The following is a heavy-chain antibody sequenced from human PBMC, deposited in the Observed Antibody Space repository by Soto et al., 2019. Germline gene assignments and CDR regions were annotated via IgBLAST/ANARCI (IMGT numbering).Heavy chain of an antibody. CDR2: INYSGSET. D-gene: IGHD4-17*01. J-gene: IGHJ4*02. CDR3: VISRATVVTPGDY. CDR1: GFTFSDYA. V-gene: IGHV3-23*01. Sequence: EVHLLESGGSLVQPGGSLRLSCEASGFTFSDYAMTWVRQAPGKGLEWVSSINYSGSETHYADSVKGRFTISRDNPKNTVYLQMNSLRGDDTALYYCVISRATVVTPGDYWGQGTLVTVSS.